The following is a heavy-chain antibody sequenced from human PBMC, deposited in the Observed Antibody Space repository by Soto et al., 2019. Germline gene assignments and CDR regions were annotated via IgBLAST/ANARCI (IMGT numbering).Heavy chain of an antibody. CDR2: ISSSASDI. J-gene: IGHJ4*02. V-gene: IGHV3-21*01. Sequence: GGSLRLSCVGSGFTFNTYSMNWVRQAPGKGLEWVSSISSSASDITYADSVKGRFTISRDNAKNSLYLQMNSLRAEDTAIYYCARGRDFWSGFRYYDYWGQGTLVTV. CDR3: ARGRDFWSGFRYYDY. D-gene: IGHD3-3*01. CDR1: GFTFNTYS.